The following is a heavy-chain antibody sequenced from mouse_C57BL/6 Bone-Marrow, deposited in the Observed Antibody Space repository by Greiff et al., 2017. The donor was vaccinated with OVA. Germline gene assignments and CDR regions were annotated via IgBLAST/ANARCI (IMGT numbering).Heavy chain of an antibody. J-gene: IGHJ2*01. CDR3: TTSGPDY. D-gene: IGHD4-1*01. CDR1: GFNIKDDY. Sequence: EVQLQQSGAELVRPGASAKLSCTASGFNIKDDYMHWVKQRPEQGLEWIGWIDPENGDTEYASKFQGKATITADTSSNTAYLQLSSLTSEDTAVYYCTTSGPDYWGQGTTLTVSS. CDR2: IDPENGDT. V-gene: IGHV14-4*01.